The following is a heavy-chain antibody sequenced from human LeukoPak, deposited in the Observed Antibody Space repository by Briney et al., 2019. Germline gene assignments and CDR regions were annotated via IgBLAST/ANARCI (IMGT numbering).Heavy chain of an antibody. CDR2: ISGSGGST. CDR3: AKGIYGGNTMLYFDH. D-gene: IGHD4-23*01. J-gene: IGHJ4*02. CDR1: GFTFSSYA. Sequence: GGSLRLSCAASGFTFSSYAMSWVRQAPGKGLEWVSAISGSGGSTYYADSVKGRFTISRDISTNTLFLQMNSLRAEDTAMFYCAKGIYGGNTMLYFDHWGQGTLVAVSS. V-gene: IGHV3-23*01.